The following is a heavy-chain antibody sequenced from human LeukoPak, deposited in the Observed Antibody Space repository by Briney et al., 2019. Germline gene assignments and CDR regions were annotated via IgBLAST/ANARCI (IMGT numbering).Heavy chain of an antibody. J-gene: IGHJ4*02. CDR1: GFTFSDYW. Sequence: GGSLRLSCAPSGFTFSDYWMTWVRQVPGKGLEWVANINRGGNEVHYVDSVKGRFTISRDNAKNSLYLQLDSLRVEDTAVYYCTRVGTWELQRVFDYWGQGTLVTVSS. CDR3: TRVGTWELQRVFDY. CDR2: INRGGNEV. D-gene: IGHD1-26*01. V-gene: IGHV3-7*01.